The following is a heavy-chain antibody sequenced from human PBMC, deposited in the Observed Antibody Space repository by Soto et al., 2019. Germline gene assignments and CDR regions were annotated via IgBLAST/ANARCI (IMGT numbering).Heavy chain of an antibody. J-gene: IGHJ3*02. Sequence: QVQLVQSGAEVKKPGASVKVSCKASGYTFTSYGISWVRQAPGQGLEWMGWISAYNGNTNYAQKLQGRVTMTTDTATSTAYRERRSLRSDGTAGYYCAGPGGSGSYYGGGAFDIWGQGTMVTVSS. CDR3: AGPGGSGSYYGGGAFDI. CDR2: ISAYNGNT. CDR1: GYTFTSYG. V-gene: IGHV1-18*01. D-gene: IGHD1-26*01.